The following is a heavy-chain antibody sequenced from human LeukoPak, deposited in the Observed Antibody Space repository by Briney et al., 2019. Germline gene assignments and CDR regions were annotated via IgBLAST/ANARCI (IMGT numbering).Heavy chain of an antibody. Sequence: GASVKVSCKASGYTFTGYHMHWVRQAPGQGLEWMGWINPNSGGTNYAQKFQGRVTMTRDTSISTAYMELSRLRSDDTAVYYCASLDKGNDVVFDYCGQGTLVTVSS. CDR3: ASLDKGNDVVFDY. CDR1: GYTFTGYH. J-gene: IGHJ4*02. CDR2: INPNSGGT. V-gene: IGHV1-2*02. D-gene: IGHD1-1*01.